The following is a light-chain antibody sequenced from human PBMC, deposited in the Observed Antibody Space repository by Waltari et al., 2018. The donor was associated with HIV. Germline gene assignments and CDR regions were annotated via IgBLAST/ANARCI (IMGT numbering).Light chain of an antibody. Sequence: QSVLTQPPSASGTPGQRVTISCSGSSSNIRSNSVNWYQQLPGTPPKLLIYSTNQRPSGVPDRFSGSKSGTSASLAISGLQSEDEADYYCAAWDDSLNGPVFGGGTKLTVL. V-gene: IGLV1-44*01. CDR1: SSNIRSNS. CDR2: STN. J-gene: IGLJ2*01. CDR3: AAWDDSLNGPV.